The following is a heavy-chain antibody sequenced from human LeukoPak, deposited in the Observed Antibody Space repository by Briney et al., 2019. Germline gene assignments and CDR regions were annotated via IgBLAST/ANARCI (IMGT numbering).Heavy chain of an antibody. J-gene: IGHJ4*02. Sequence: GGSLRLSCAASGFTFDDYGMSWVRQAPGKGLEWVSGINWNGGSTGYADSVKGRFTISRDNAKNSLYLQMNSLRAEDTAVYYCARTNPYFDSSGPLDYWGQGTLVTVSS. V-gene: IGHV3-20*04. CDR1: GFTFDDYG. CDR3: ARTNPYFDSSGPLDY. D-gene: IGHD3-22*01. CDR2: INWNGGST.